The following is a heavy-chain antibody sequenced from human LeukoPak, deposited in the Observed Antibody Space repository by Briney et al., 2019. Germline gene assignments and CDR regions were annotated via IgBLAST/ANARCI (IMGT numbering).Heavy chain of an antibody. CDR2: IHYTGKP. CDR1: GGSISGHY. V-gene: IGHV4-59*11. J-gene: IGHJ6*03. CDR3: ARSGGSIAARSDYYYYYMDV. D-gene: IGHD6-6*01. Sequence: SETLSLTCSVSGGSISGHYWTWIRQPPGKGLEWIGQIHYTGKPDYNPSLKSRITISVDTSKNQFSLKLSSVTAADTAVYYCARSGGSIAARSDYYYYYMDVWGKGTTVTVSS.